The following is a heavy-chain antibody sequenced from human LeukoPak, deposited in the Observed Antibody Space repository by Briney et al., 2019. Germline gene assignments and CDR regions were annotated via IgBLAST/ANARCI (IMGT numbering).Heavy chain of an antibody. CDR1: GFTFSSYG. D-gene: IGHD3-10*01. CDR2: ISYDGSNK. CDR3: AKGGSYGSGSYYYFDY. J-gene: IGHJ4*02. V-gene: IGHV3-30*18. Sequence: GGSPRLSCAASGFTFSSYGMHWVRQAPGKGLEWVAVISYDGSNKYYADSVKGRFTISRDNSKNTLYLQMNSLRAEDTAVYYCAKGGSYGSGSYYYFDYWGQGTLVTVSS.